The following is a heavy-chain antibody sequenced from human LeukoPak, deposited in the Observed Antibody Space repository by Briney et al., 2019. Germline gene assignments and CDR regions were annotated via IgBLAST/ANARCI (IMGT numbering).Heavy chain of an antibody. V-gene: IGHV4-31*03. CDR3: AREPPKSPTQGFDI. CDR2: VYYSGST. CDR1: GASISSGGYY. Sequence: SETLSLTCTVSGASISSGGYYWSWIRQHPGKGLEWIGYVYYSGSTYYNPSLKSRVTISVDTSKNQFSLRLNSVTAADTAVYYCAREPPKSPTQGFDIWGQGTMVTVSS. J-gene: IGHJ3*02.